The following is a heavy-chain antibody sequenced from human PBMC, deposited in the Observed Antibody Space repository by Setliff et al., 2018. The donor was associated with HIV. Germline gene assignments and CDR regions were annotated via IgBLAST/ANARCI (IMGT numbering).Heavy chain of an antibody. D-gene: IGHD1-26*01. CDR2: MSHNGKT. Sequence: SETLSLTCAVSGYSISSGYYWGWIRQPPGKGLEWIASMSHNGKTYYNPSLKSRVTISVDTSKNQISLKMNSVTAADTAVYHCARELSHILGAPRYMDVWGKGTTVTSP. CDR3: ARELSHILGAPRYMDV. CDR1: GYSISSGYY. V-gene: IGHV4-38-2*02. J-gene: IGHJ6*03.